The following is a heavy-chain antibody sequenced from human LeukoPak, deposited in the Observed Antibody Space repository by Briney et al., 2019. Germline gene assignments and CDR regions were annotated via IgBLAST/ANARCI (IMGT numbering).Heavy chain of an antibody. D-gene: IGHD1-26*01. CDR1: GFSFSDNW. CDR3: AKYFRADSGNYYRSFDY. Sequence: GGSLRLSCAASGFSFSDNWMSWVRQAPGKGLEWVANIKEDGSEKNYVDSVKGRFTISRDNAKNSLYLQMISLRAEDTAVYNCAKYFRADSGNYYRSFDYWGQGTLVTVSS. CDR2: IKEDGSEK. J-gene: IGHJ4*02. V-gene: IGHV3-7*05.